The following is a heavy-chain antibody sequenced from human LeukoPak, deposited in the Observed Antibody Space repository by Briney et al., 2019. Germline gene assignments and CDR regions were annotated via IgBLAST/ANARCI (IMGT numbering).Heavy chain of an antibody. CDR1: GYSVSSSSYY. Sequence: SETLSLTCTVSGYSVSSSSYYWGWIRQPPGKGLEWIGSIYYSGSTYHNPSLKSRVTISVDTSKNQFSLKLSSVTAADTAVYYCARHWCGGDCAFFYYYYYYMDVWGKGTTVTISS. V-gene: IGHV4-39*01. CDR3: ARHWCGGDCAFFYYYYYYMDV. CDR2: IYYSGST. D-gene: IGHD2-21*02. J-gene: IGHJ6*03.